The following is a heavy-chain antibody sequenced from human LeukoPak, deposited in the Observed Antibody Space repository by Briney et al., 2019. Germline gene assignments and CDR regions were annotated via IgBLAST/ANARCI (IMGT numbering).Heavy chain of an antibody. CDR3: AGLLLWFGDSLEDY. Sequence: SCKASGYTFTGYYMHWVRQAPGKGLEWVAVISYDGSNKYYADSVKGRFTISRDNSKNTLYLQMNSLRAEDTAVYYCAGLLLWFGDSLEDYWGQGTLVTVSS. D-gene: IGHD3-10*01. CDR2: ISYDGSNK. CDR1: GYTFTGYY. J-gene: IGHJ4*02. V-gene: IGHV3-30*04.